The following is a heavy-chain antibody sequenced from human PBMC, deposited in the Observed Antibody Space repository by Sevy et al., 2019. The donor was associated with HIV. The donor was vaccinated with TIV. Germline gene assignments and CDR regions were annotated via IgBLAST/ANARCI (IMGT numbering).Heavy chain of an antibody. CDR1: GFSFSSYE. V-gene: IGHV3-48*03. J-gene: IGHJ4*02. Sequence: GGSLRLSCAASGFSFSSYEMNWVRQAPGKALEWVSFITSSGSTKHYSDSVRGRFTISRDNAKYSLSLQMNSLRAEDTAIYYCARDLPPSATTVAHFDYWGQGTLVTVSS. CDR3: ARDLPPSATTVAHFDY. CDR2: ITSSGSTK. D-gene: IGHD4-17*01.